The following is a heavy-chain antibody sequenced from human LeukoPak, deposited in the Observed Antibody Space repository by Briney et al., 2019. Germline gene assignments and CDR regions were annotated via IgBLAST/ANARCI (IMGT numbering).Heavy chain of an antibody. J-gene: IGHJ6*02. CDR1: GFTFSDYY. CDR3: ARDADGHCSGGSCYSQFYYYYYGMVV. Sequence: PGGSLRLSCAASGFTFSDYYMSWIRQAPGKGLEWVSYISSSGSTIYYADSVKGRFTISRDNAKNSLYLQMNSLRAEDTAVYYCARDADGHCSGGSCYSQFYYYYYGMVVWGQGTTVTVSS. V-gene: IGHV3-11*01. D-gene: IGHD2-15*01. CDR2: ISSSGSTI.